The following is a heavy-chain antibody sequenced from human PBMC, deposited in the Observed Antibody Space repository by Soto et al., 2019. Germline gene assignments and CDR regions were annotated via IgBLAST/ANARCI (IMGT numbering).Heavy chain of an antibody. Sequence: SETLSLTCTVSGGSISSGDYYWSWIRQPPGKGLEWIGYIYYSGSTYYNPSLKSRVTISVDTSKNQFSLKLSSVTAADTAVYYCASGYYDSSGYSLWFDPWGQGTLVTVSS. J-gene: IGHJ5*02. CDR1: GGSISSGDYY. V-gene: IGHV4-30-4*01. D-gene: IGHD3-22*01. CDR3: ASGYYDSSGYSLWFDP. CDR2: IYYSGST.